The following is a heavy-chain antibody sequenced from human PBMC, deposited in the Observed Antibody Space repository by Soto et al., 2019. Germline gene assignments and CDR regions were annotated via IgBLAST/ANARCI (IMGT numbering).Heavy chain of an antibody. CDR2: IYYSGST. D-gene: IGHD2-2*01. J-gene: IGHJ5*02. Sequence: SETLSLTCTVSGGSISSGGYYWSWIRQHPGKGLEWIGYIYYSGSTYYNPSLKSRVTISVDTSKNQFSLKLSSVTAADTAVYYCARDRLGYCSSTSCSRGFDPWGQGTLVTSPQ. CDR1: GGSISSGGYY. CDR3: ARDRLGYCSSTSCSRGFDP. V-gene: IGHV4-31*03.